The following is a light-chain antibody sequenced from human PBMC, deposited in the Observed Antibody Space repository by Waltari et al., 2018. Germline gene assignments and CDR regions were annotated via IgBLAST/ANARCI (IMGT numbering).Light chain of an antibody. CDR3: QHYVNLPAT. Sequence: EVVLTQSPGTLSLSPGEGATLSGRASQGISHYLAWYQQKPGQAPRLLIYHASSRATGIPDRFSGSGSGTDFSLTISRLEPEDFAVYYCQHYVNLPATFGQGTKVEIK. CDR2: HAS. J-gene: IGKJ1*01. CDR1: QGISHY. V-gene: IGKV3-20*01.